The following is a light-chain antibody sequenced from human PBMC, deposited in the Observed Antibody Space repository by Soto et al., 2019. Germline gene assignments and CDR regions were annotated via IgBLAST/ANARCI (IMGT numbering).Light chain of an antibody. CDR1: PSTSSSY. Sequence: EIVLTQSPGTLSLSPAETDTFSYMARPSTSSSYLAWYQQKPGQATRLLIYGASSRATGIPDRFSGSGSGTDFTLTISRLEPEDFAVYYCQHYGSSPPITFGQGTRLEIK. CDR3: QHYGSSPPIT. J-gene: IGKJ5*01. V-gene: IGKV3-20*01. CDR2: GAS.